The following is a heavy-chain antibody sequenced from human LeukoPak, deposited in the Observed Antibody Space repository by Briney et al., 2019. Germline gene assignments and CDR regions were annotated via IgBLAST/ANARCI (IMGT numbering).Heavy chain of an antibody. CDR3: AKGGISGWGFFDY. D-gene: IGHD6-19*01. CDR1: GFTFSSYG. V-gene: IGHV3-30*18. CDR2: ISYDGGNK. J-gene: IGHJ4*02. Sequence: GGSLRLSCAASGFTFSSYGMHWVRQAPGEGLEWVAVISYDGGNKYYADSVKGRFTISRDNSKNTLYLQMNSLRAEDTAVYYCAKGGISGWGFFDYWGQGTLVTVSS.